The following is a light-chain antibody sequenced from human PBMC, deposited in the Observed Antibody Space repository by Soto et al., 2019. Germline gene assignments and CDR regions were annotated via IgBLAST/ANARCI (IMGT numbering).Light chain of an antibody. CDR1: QDISNY. CDR2: DAS. CDR3: QQYDNRPFT. V-gene: IGKV1-33*01. J-gene: IGKJ3*01. Sequence: DIQMTQSPSSLSASVGDRVTITCQASQDISNYLNWYQQKPGKAPKFLIYDASNLETGVPSRFSGSGSGTDFTFTISSLQPEDIATYYCQQYDNRPFTFGPGTKVDIK.